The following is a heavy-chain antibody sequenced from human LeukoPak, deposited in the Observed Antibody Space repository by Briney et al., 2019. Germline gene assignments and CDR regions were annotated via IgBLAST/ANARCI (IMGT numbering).Heavy chain of an antibody. J-gene: IGHJ3*02. D-gene: IGHD3-3*01. CDR2: IYYSGST. V-gene: IGHV4-59*01. Sequence: SETLSLTCTVSGGSISSYYWSWIRQPPGKGREWIGYIYYSGSTNYNPSLRSRVIISVDTSKNQFSLKLSSVTAADTAVYYCARGIFGVIINAFDIWGQGTMVTVSS. CDR3: ARGIFGVIINAFDI. CDR1: GGSISSYY.